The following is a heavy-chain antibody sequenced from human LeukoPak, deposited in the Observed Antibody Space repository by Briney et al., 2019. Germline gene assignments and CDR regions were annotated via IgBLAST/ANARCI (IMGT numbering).Heavy chain of an antibody. CDR1: GGSISSSNYY. D-gene: IGHD3-22*01. J-gene: IGHJ4*02. CDR3: ARDSRYRVGRYDR. CDR2: IYYSGST. V-gene: IGHV4-39*07. Sequence: SETLSLTCTVSGGSISSSNYYWGWIRQPPGKGLEWIGSIYYSGSTYYDPSLKSRVTISVDTSKNQFSLKLSSVTAADTAVYYCARDSRYRVGRYDRWGQGTLVTVSS.